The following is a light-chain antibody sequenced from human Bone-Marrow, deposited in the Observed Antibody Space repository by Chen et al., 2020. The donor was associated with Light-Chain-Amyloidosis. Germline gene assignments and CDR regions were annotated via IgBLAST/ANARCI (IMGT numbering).Light chain of an antibody. CDR2: RDT. CDR1: DLPTKY. J-gene: IGLJ2*01. CDR3: QSADSSGNDEVI. Sequence: SYVLTQPPSVSVSPGQTARITCSGDDLPTKYAYWYQQKPGHAPVLVIHRDTDRPSGIAERFSGSSSGTTATLTISGVQAEDEADYHCQSADSSGNDEVIFGGGTKLTVL. V-gene: IGLV3-25*03.